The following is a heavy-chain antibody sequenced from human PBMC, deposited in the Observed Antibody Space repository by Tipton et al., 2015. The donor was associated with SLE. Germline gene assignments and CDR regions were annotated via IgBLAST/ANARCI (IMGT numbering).Heavy chain of an antibody. J-gene: IGHJ2*01. Sequence: SLRLSCAASGFTFSSYAMSWVRRAPGKGLEWVSVIYSGGSSTYYADSVKGRFTISRDNSKNTLYLQMNSLRAEDTAVYYCAKDAGDPPGYFDLWGRGTLVTVSS. V-gene: IGHV3-23*03. D-gene: IGHD3-10*01. CDR2: IYSGGSST. CDR1: GFTFSSYA. CDR3: AKDAGDPPGYFDL.